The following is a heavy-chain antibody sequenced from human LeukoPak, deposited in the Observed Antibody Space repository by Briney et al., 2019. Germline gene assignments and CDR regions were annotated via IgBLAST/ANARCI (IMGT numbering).Heavy chain of an antibody. CDR1: GGSISSGSYY. V-gene: IGHV4-61*02. CDR2: IYTSGST. CDR3: VSRTVTTYYYFDY. Sequence: SETLSLTCTVSGGSISSGSYYWSWIRQPAGKGLEWIGRIYTSGSTNYNPSLKSRVTISVDTSKNQFSLKLSSVTAADTAVYYCVSRTVTTYYYFDYWGQGTLVTVSS. J-gene: IGHJ4*02. D-gene: IGHD4-17*01.